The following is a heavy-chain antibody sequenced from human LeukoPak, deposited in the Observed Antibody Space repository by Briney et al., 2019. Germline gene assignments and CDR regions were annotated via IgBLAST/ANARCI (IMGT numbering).Heavy chain of an antibody. CDR3: AKARYYYDSSGYYLGPGAFDY. CDR2: ISGSGGST. V-gene: IGHV3-23*01. CDR1: GFTFSSYA. D-gene: IGHD3-22*01. J-gene: IGHJ4*02. Sequence: PGGSLRLSCAASGFTFSSYAMSWVRQAPGKGLEWVSAISGSGGSTYYADSVKGRFTISRDNSKNTLYLQMNSLRAEDTAVYYCAKARYYYDSSGYYLGPGAFDYWGQGTLVTVSS.